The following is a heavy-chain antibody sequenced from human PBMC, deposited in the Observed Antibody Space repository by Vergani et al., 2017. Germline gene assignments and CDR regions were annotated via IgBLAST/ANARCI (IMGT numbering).Heavy chain of an antibody. CDR1: GYSFTSYW. D-gene: IGHD2-2*01. CDR3: ARAIVLVPAAIGFGLGFDP. V-gene: IGHV5-51*01. J-gene: IGHJ5*02. CDR2: IYPGDSDT. Sequence: EVQLVQSGAEVKKPGESLKISCKGSGYSFTSYWIGCVRQMPGKGLEWMGIIYPGDSDTRYSPSFQGQVTISANKSISTAYLQWSSLKASDTAMYYCARAIVLVPAAIGFGLGFDPWGQGTLVTVSS.